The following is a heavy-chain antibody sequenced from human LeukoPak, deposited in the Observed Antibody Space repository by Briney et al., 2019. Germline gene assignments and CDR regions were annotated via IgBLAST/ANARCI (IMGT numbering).Heavy chain of an antibody. V-gene: IGHV1-18*01. CDR1: GYTFTNYG. J-gene: IGHJ4*02. CDR2: ISAYNGNT. D-gene: IGHD2-2*01. CDR3: ARVGAYCTSTSCLDY. Sequence: ASVKVSCKASGYTFTNYGISWVRQAPGQGPEWMGWISAYNGNTNYAQKFQGRVTMTTDTSTSTAYMELRSLTSDDTAVYYCARVGAYCTSTSCLDYWGQGTLVTVSS.